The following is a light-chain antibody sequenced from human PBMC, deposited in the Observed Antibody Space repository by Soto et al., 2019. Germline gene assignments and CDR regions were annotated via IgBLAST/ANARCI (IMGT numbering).Light chain of an antibody. CDR1: QSISSN. CDR2: GAS. J-gene: IGKJ1*01. V-gene: IGKV3-15*01. CDR3: QHYSNWPPWT. Sequence: EIMMTQSPATLSVFPGERATLSCRASQSISSNLAWYQQKPGQAPMLLIYGASTRATGIPARFTGSGSGTEFTLTISSLQSEDFAVYYCQHYSNWPPWTFGQGTKVEIK.